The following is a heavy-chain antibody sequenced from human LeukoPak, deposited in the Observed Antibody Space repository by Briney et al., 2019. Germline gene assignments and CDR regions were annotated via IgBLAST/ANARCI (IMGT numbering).Heavy chain of an antibody. CDR2: IKQGGSEK. CDR3: AKAIRRYDSSGLNV. J-gene: IGHJ4*02. Sequence: GGSLRLSCAASGFPFTNAWMSWVRQAPGKGLEWVANIKQGGSEKYYVDSVKGRFTISRDNAKNSLYLQMNSLRAEDTALYYCAKAIRRYDSSGLNVWGQGTLVTVSS. V-gene: IGHV3-7*03. CDR1: GFPFTNAW. D-gene: IGHD3-22*01.